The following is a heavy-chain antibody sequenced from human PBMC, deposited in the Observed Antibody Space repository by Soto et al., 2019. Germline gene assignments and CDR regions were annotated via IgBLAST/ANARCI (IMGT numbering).Heavy chain of an antibody. J-gene: IGHJ6*02. CDR2: IYYSGRT. CDR3: AASYCSGGRCSAYAMDI. CDR1: GGSINNGNS. Sequence: SETVSLTCTVSGGSINNGNSWSWVRQSPGRGLEWIGEIYYSGRTQYNPSLKSRISISVDNPKNQISLKLTSVTAADTARYYCAASYCSGGRCSAYAMDIWGQGTTVTVSS. V-gene: IGHV4-4*02. D-gene: IGHD2-15*01.